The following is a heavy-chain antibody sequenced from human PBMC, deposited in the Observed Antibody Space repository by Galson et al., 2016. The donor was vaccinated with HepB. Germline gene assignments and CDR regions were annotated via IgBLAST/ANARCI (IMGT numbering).Heavy chain of an antibody. V-gene: IGHV1-3*01. CDR2: INAANGDT. D-gene: IGHD6-19*01. J-gene: IGHJ4*02. CDR1: GYNFSPYG. Sequence: SVKVSCKASGYNFSPYGLHWVRQAPGQGLEWMGWINAANGDTIYSHKFQNRVTISRDTSARTAYMELRSLTSQDTAVYYCARALSAWLDFWGQGTLVTVSS. CDR3: ARALSAWLDF.